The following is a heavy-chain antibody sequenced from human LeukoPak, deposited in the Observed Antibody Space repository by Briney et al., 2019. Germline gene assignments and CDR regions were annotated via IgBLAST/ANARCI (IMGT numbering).Heavy chain of an antibody. J-gene: IGHJ3*02. Sequence: SETLSLTCTVSGGSITDYYWSWIRQPPGEGLEWIGYVYASGATNSNPSLKSRVTISVDTSKNQFSLKLSSVTAADTAVYYCARHGKGVTYFYTFDIWGQGTVVAVSS. D-gene: IGHD2/OR15-2a*01. V-gene: IGHV4-59*08. CDR2: VYASGAT. CDR3: ARHGKGVTYFYTFDI. CDR1: GGSITDYY.